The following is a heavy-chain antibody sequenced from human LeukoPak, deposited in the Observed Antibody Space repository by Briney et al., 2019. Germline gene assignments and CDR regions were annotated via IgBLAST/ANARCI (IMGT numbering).Heavy chain of an antibody. CDR3: ARRGNMSSHAFDI. CDR1: GFSFSDSY. V-gene: IGHV3-11*01. J-gene: IGHJ3*02. D-gene: IGHD2/OR15-2a*01. CDR2: IKSSDTST. Sequence: GGSLRLSCGASGFSFSDSYMSWIRQAPGQGLEWLSYIKSSDTSTFYADSVKGRFTVSRDNAKNSLYLQMNSLRAEDTAVYYCARRGNMSSHAFDIWGQGTVVTVSS.